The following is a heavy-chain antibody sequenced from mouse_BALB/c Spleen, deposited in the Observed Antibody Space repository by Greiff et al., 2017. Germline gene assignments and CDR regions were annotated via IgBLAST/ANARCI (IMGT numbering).Heavy chain of an antibody. Sequence: EVQLQQSGAELVRSGASVKLSCTASGFNIKDYYMHWVKQRPEQGLEWIGWIDPENGDTEYAPKFQGKATMTADTSSNTAYLQLSSLTSEDTAVYYCTRAYYGSSPYYFDYWGQGTTLTVSS. J-gene: IGHJ2*01. V-gene: IGHV14-4*02. CDR3: TRAYYGSSPYYFDY. CDR1: GFNIKDYY. CDR2: IDPENGDT. D-gene: IGHD1-1*01.